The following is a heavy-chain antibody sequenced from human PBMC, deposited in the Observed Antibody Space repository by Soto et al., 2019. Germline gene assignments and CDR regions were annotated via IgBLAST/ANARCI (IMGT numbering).Heavy chain of an antibody. CDR3: ARDQRGLRPESFDI. CDR1: GFTFSSYA. J-gene: IGHJ3*02. Sequence: GGSLRLSCAASGFTFSSYAMHWVRQAPGKGLEWVAVISYDGSNKYYADSVKGRFTISRDNSKNTLYLQMNSLRAEDTAAYYCARDQRGLRPESFDIWGQGTMVTVSS. V-gene: IGHV3-30-3*01. CDR2: ISYDGSNK. D-gene: IGHD3-16*01.